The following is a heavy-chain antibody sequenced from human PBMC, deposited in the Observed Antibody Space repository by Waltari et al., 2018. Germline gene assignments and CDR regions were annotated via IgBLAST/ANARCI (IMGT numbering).Heavy chain of an antibody. D-gene: IGHD6-13*01. V-gene: IGHV1-69*13. CDR3: ASPSRIAAAGTGWYFDL. CDR2: IIPIFGTA. J-gene: IGHJ2*01. CDR1: GGPFSSYA. Sequence: QVQLVQSGAEGRKPGSSVKVSCKASGGPFSSYAISWVRQAPGQGLEWMGRIIPIFGTANYAQKFQGRVTITADKSTSTAYMELSSLRSEDTAVYYCASPSRIAAAGTGWYFDLWGRGTLVTVSS.